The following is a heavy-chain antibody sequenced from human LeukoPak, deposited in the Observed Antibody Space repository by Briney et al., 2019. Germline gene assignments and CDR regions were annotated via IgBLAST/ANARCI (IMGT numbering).Heavy chain of an antibody. CDR1: GFTFSSYA. CDR3: AKEEIAAAGTWYYGMDV. V-gene: IGHV3-23*01. CDR2: ISGSGGST. D-gene: IGHD6-13*01. Sequence: PGGSLRLSCAASGFTFSSYAMGWVRQAPGKGLEWVSAISGSGGSTYYADSVKGRFTISRDNSKNTLYLQMNSLRAEDTAVYYCAKEEIAAAGTWYYGMDVWGQGTTVTVSS. J-gene: IGHJ6*02.